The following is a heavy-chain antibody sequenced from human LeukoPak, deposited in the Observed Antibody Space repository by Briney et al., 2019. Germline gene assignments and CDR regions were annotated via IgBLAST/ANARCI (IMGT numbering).Heavy chain of an antibody. V-gene: IGHV3-11*05. CDR3: ARARTPRPYYYDSSGYPPRDYYYGMDV. CDR2: ISSSSSYT. Sequence: GGSLRLSCVASGFTFSDYYMSWIRQAPGKGLEWVSYISSSSSYTNYADSVKGRFTISRDNAKNSLYLQMNSLRAEDTTVYYCARARTPRPYYYDSSGYPPRDYYYGMDVWGQGTTVTVSS. D-gene: IGHD3-22*01. J-gene: IGHJ6*02. CDR1: GFTFSDYY.